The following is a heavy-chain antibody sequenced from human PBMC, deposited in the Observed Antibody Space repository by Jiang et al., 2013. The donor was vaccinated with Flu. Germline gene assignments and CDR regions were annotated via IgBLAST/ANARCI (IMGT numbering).Heavy chain of an antibody. Sequence: ESLKISCKGSGYSFTKHWIAWVRQMPGKGLEWMGIIYPGDSDSRYSPSFQDQVTISADKSITTAYLQLSSLKASNTATYYCARLRDASGSFDGFDIWGQGTMVTVSS. CDR3: ARLRDASGSFDGFDI. V-gene: IGHV5-51*01. CDR1: GYSFTKHW. J-gene: IGHJ3*02. D-gene: IGHD3-10*01. CDR2: IYPGDSDS.